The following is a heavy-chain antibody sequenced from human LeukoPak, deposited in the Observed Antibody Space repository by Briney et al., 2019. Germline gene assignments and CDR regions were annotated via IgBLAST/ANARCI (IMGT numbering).Heavy chain of an antibody. CDR3: AKDEWEGRAFDI. Sequence: GGSLRLSCAASGFTFSSYAMSWVRQAPEKGLEWVSAISGSGGSTYYADSVKGRFTISRDNSKNTLYLQMNSLRAEDTAVYYCAKDEWEGRAFDIWGQGTMVTVSS. D-gene: IGHD1-26*01. CDR1: GFTFSSYA. V-gene: IGHV3-23*01. J-gene: IGHJ3*02. CDR2: ISGSGGST.